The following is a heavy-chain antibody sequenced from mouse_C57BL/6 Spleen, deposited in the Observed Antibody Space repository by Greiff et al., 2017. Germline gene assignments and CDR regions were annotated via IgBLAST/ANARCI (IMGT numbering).Heavy chain of an antibody. CDR3: ATYDYGYAMDY. J-gene: IGHJ4*01. V-gene: IGHV1-80*01. D-gene: IGHD2-4*01. CDR2: IYPGDGDT. Sequence: LKESGASVKISCKASGYAFSSYWMNWVRQRPGKGLEWIGQIYPGDGDTNYNGKFKGKATLTADKSSSTAYMQLSSLTSEDSAVYFCATYDYGYAMDYWGQGTSVTVSS. CDR1: GYAFSSYW.